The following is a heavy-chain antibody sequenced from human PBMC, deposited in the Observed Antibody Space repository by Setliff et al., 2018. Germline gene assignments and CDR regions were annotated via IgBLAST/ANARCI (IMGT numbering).Heavy chain of an antibody. V-gene: IGHV4-39*07. D-gene: IGHD1-26*01. Sequence: SETLSLTCTVSGGSISSSSYYWGWICQPPGKGLEWIGSIYYRGSTYYNPSLKSRVTISVDTSKNQFSLELSSVTAADTAVYYCARVLNWFDPWGQGTLVTVSS. CDR1: GGSISSSSYY. CDR2: IYYRGST. J-gene: IGHJ5*02. CDR3: ARVLNWFDP.